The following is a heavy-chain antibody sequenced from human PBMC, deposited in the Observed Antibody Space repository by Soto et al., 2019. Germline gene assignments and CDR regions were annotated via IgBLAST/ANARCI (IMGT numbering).Heavy chain of an antibody. J-gene: IGHJ4*02. CDR3: TTDLSGSVGY. V-gene: IGHV3-15*07. Sequence: GGSLRLSCAASGFTFSIAWMDWVRQAPGQGLEWVGRIKSRAGGGTADYAAPVKGRFTVSRDDSTNTLFLQMNSLKTEDTAVYYCTTDLSGSVGYWGLGTLVTVSS. CDR2: IKSRAGGGTA. D-gene: IGHD1-26*01. CDR1: GFTFSIAW.